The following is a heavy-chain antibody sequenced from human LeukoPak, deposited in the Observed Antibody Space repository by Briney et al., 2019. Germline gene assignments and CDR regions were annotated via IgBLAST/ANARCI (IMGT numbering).Heavy chain of an antibody. CDR2: IYTSGST. V-gene: IGHV4-4*07. CDR1: GGSISSYY. J-gene: IGHJ4*02. Sequence: SETLSLTCTVSGGSISSYYWSWVRQPAGKGLEWIGRIYTSGSTNYNPPLKSRVTMSVDTSKNQFSLKLSSVTAADTAVYYCARTGDPGDYFDYWGQGTLVTVSS. D-gene: IGHD2-21*02. CDR3: ARTGDPGDYFDY.